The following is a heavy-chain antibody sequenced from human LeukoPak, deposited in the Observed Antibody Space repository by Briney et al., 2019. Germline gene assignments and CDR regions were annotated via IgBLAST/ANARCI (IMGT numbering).Heavy chain of an antibody. CDR2: IYPGDSDT. Sequence: GESLKISCKGSGYSFTSYWIGWVRQMPGKGLEWMGIIYPGDSDTRYSPSFQGQVTISADKSISTAYLQWSSLKASDTAVYYCARLITPLRFLEWLHFDYWGQGTLVTVSS. V-gene: IGHV5-51*01. CDR3: ARLITPLRFLEWLHFDY. J-gene: IGHJ4*02. D-gene: IGHD3-3*01. CDR1: GYSFTSYW.